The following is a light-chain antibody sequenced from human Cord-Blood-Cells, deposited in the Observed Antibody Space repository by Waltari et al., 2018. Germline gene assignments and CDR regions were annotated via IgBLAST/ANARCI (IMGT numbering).Light chain of an antibody. CDR2: DVS. Sequence: QSALTQPASVSGSPGQSITIYCTGTSSDVGGYNSVSWYQQHPGKATKLMIYDVSKQPSVVSNRFSGSKSGNTASLPLSGLQAEDEADYYCSSYTSSSTYVFGTGTKVTVL. J-gene: IGLJ1*01. CDR3: SSYTSSSTYV. CDR1: SSDVGGYNS. V-gene: IGLV2-14*01.